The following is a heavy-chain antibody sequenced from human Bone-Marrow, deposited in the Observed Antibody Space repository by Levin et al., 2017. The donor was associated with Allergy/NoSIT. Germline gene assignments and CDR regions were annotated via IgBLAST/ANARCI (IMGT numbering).Heavy chain of an antibody. CDR2: IIPILRTT. D-gene: IGHD3-16*02. V-gene: IGHV1-69*08. J-gene: IGHJ4*02. CDR3: ATESGSVWGSYRYLDS. CDR1: GDSFSSYT. Sequence: KISCKASGDSFSSYTFNWVRQAPGQGLEWMGRIIPILRTTNYAQKFQGRVTITADKLTRTAYMELSSLRLEDTAVYYCATESGSVWGSYRYLDSWGQGTLVTVSS.